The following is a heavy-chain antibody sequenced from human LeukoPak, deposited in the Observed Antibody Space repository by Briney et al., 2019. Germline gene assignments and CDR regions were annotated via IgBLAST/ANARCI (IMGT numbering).Heavy chain of an antibody. J-gene: IGHJ4*02. CDR1: GFTFSSYG. CDR2: ISYDGINK. Sequence: GRSLRLSCAASGFTFSSYGMHWVRQAPGKGLEWVAIISYDGINKYYPDSVKGRFTISRDNSKNTLYLQMNSLRAEDTAVYYCAKDTRDDHHSDYWGQGTLVTVSS. D-gene: IGHD1-14*01. V-gene: IGHV3-30*18. CDR3: AKDTRDDHHSDY.